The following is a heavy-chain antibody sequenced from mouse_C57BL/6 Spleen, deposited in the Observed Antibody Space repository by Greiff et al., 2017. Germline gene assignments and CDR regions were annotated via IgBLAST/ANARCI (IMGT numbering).Heavy chain of an antibody. J-gene: IGHJ4*01. CDR3: ARGAYGNYGAMDY. V-gene: IGHV1-19*01. CDR1: GYTFTDYY. CDR2: INPYNGGT. Sequence: VQLQQSGPVLVKPGASVKMSCKASGYTFTDYYMNWVKQSHGKSLEWIGVINPYNGGTSYNQKFTGKATLTVDKSSSTAYMELNSLTSEDSAVYYCARGAYGNYGAMDYWGQGTSVTVSS. D-gene: IGHD2-1*01.